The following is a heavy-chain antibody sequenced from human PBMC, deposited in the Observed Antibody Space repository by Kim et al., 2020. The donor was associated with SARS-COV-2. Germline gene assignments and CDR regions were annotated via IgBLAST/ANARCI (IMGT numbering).Heavy chain of an antibody. CDR2: ISDYNGNT. Sequence: ASVKVSCKASGYTFTSYGISWVRQAPGQGLEWMGWISDYNGNTNYAQKLQGRVTTTTDTSTSTAYMELRSLRSDDTAVYYCARDLRSATSPNITIFGVDRFYGMDVWGQGTTVTVSS. CDR1: GYTFTSYG. CDR3: ARDLRSATSPNITIFGVDRFYGMDV. D-gene: IGHD3-3*01. J-gene: IGHJ6*02. V-gene: IGHV1-18*04.